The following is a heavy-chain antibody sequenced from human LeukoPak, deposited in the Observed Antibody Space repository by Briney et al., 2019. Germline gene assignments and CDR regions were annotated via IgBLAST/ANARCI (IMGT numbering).Heavy chain of an antibody. V-gene: IGHV3-48*03. D-gene: IGHD3-22*01. CDR1: GFTFRSYE. CDR2: ISYSDDTI. CDR3: ARGVEYYDSSGYYYFWYYFDY. J-gene: IGHJ4*02. Sequence: GGSLRLSCAASGFTFRSYELNWVRQAPGKGLEWVSYISYSDDTIYYADSVKGRFTISRDNAKNSLYLQMNSLRAEDTALYYCARGVEYYDSSGYYYFWYYFDYWGQGTLVTVSS.